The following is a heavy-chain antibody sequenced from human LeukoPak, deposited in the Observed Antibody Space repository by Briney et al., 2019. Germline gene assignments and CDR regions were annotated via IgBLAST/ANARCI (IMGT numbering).Heavy chain of an antibody. J-gene: IGHJ4*02. V-gene: IGHV3-30*19. Sequence: GGSLRLSCAASGFTFSSYGMHWVRQAPGKGLEWVAVISYDGSNKYYADSVKGRFTISRDNSKNTLYLQMNSLRAEDTAVYYCARDYYDSSGYYLTSDYWGQGTLVTVSS. CDR3: ARDYYDSSGYYLTSDY. CDR1: GFTFSSYG. CDR2: ISYDGSNK. D-gene: IGHD3-22*01.